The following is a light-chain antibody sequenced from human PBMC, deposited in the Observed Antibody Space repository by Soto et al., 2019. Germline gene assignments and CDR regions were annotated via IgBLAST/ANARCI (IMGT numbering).Light chain of an antibody. CDR1: SSDVGAYNY. CDR2: DVN. V-gene: IGLV2-11*01. CDR3: CSYAGSYTLI. Sequence: QSALTQPRLVSGSPGQSVTISCTGTSSDVGAYNYVSWFQQHPGKAPKLMISDVNKRPSGVPDRFSGSKSGNTASLTISGLQAEDEADYYCCSYAGSYTLIFGGGTKVTVL. J-gene: IGLJ2*01.